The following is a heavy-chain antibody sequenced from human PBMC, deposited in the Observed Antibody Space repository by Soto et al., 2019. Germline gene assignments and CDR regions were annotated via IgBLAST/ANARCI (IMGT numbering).Heavy chain of an antibody. Sequence: PSETLSLTCTVSGVSISSEDYYWTWIRQPPGKGLEWVGYIHYSGSTYYNASLKSRVTISIDTSKSQFSLRLNSVTAADTAVYFCASGTGVDGSHYFDFWGQGPLVTVYS. D-gene: IGHD1-26*01. J-gene: IGHJ4*02. CDR2: IHYSGST. CDR3: ASGTGVDGSHYFDF. V-gene: IGHV4-30-4*01. CDR1: GVSISSEDYY.